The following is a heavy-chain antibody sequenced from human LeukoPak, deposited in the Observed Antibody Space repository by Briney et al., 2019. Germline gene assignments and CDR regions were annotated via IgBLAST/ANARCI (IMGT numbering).Heavy chain of an antibody. CDR3: ARASYCSGGSCYNYYYYYYMDV. D-gene: IGHD2-15*01. CDR1: GGSLSSCY. V-gene: IGHV4-59*01. Sequence: PSETLSLTCTVSGGSLSSCYWSWIRQPPGKGLEWIGYIYYSGSTNYNPSLKSRVTISVDTSKNQFSLKLSSVTAADTAVYYCARASYCSGGSCYNYYYYYYMDVWGKGTTVTVSS. CDR2: IYYSGST. J-gene: IGHJ6*03.